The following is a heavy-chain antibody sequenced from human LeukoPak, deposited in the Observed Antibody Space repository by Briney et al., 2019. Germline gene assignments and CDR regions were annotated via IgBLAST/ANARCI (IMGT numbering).Heavy chain of an antibody. Sequence: GESLKISCKGSGYSFTTYWIGWVRQMPGKGLEWMGIIYPGDSDTRYSPSFQGQVTISADKSINTAYLQWSSLEASDTAMYYCARPSYNWNDGFDSWGQGTLVTVSS. CDR1: GYSFTTYW. V-gene: IGHV5-51*01. D-gene: IGHD1-1*01. CDR3: ARPSYNWNDGFDS. J-gene: IGHJ4*02. CDR2: IYPGDSDT.